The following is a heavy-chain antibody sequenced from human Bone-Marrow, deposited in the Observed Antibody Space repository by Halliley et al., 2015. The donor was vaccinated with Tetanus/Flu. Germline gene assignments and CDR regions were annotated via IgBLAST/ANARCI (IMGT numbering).Heavy chain of an antibody. D-gene: IGHD1-26*01. V-gene: IGHV3-7*03. J-gene: IGHJ4*02. CDR2: INQGGSVQ. CDR3: VKGGGSFDY. Sequence: GLEWVANINQGGSVQNYVDSVKGRFTISRDNAKESLFLQMNSLRVEDTAMYFCVKGGGSFDYWGQGTLVIVSS.